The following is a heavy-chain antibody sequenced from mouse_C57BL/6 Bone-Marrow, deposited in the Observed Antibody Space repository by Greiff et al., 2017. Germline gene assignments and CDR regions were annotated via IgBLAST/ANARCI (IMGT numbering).Heavy chain of an antibody. V-gene: IGHV1-26*01. CDR3: ARSEGYGNYGYFDY. CDR1: GYTFTDYY. CDR2: INPNNGGT. Sequence: EVQLQQSGPELVKPGASVKISCKASGYTFTDYYMNWVKQSHGKSLEWIGDINPNNGGTSYNQKFKGKATLTVDKSSSTAYMELRSLTSEDSAVYYCARSEGYGNYGYFDYWGQGTTLTVSS. D-gene: IGHD2-1*01. J-gene: IGHJ2*01.